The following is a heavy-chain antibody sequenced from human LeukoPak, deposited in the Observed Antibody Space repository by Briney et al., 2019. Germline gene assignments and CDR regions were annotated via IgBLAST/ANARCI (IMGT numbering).Heavy chain of an antibody. V-gene: IGHV1-69*04. J-gene: IGHJ6*02. Sequence: ASVKVSCKASGGTFTSYAISWVRQAPGQGLEWMGRIIPILGIANYAQKFQGRVTITADKSTSTAYMELSSLRSEDTAVYYCARIKRCGGGSCHEGNYYGMDVWGQGTTVTVSS. CDR2: IIPILGIA. CDR1: GGTFTSYA. D-gene: IGHD2-15*01. CDR3: ARIKRCGGGSCHEGNYYGMDV.